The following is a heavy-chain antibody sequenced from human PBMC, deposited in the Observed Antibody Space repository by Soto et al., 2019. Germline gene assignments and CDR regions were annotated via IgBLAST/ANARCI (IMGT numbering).Heavy chain of an antibody. CDR2: IYSSGTFI. J-gene: IGHJ4*02. D-gene: IGHD5-12*01. CDR1: GFIFSTYG. V-gene: IGHV3-21*06. Sequence: EVQLVDSGGGLVKPGGSLRLSCTASGFIFSTYGMTWVRQAPGKGLAWVSSIYSSGTFIDYADSVKGRFTISTDDAKNSLFLQMNSLRAEDTAVYYLGIAIGRAIIRDWGQGTLVTVSS. CDR3: GIAIGRAIIRD.